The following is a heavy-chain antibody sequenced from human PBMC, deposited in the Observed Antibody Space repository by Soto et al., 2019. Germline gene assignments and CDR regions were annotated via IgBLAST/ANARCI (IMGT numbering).Heavy chain of an antibody. Sequence: QLHLVQSGAVVKKPGASVTVSCSASGYPVTAYYMHWVRQAPGRGLEWMGGINPATGAAKYTQTFQGMVTLTRDTSTSTVFMVLSGLTSEDTAVFYCAIGGGVGVAGSAAFDMWGQGTLVTVSS. CDR3: AIGGGVGVAGSAAFDM. CDR2: INPATGAA. CDR1: GYPVTAYY. J-gene: IGHJ3*02. D-gene: IGHD3-3*01. V-gene: IGHV1-2*02.